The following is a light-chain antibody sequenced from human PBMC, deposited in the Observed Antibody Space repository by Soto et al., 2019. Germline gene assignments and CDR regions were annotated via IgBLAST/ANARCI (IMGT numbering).Light chain of an antibody. CDR2: GAS. CDR1: QSINSRY. Sequence: EIVLTQSPGTLSLSPGERATLSCRASQSINSRYLAWYQQKPGQAPRLLIYGASSRATGIPDRFSGSGSRTDFTLTISRLEPEYFAVYYCQQFGSSPGFTFGPGTKVDIK. CDR3: QQFGSSPGFT. V-gene: IGKV3-20*01. J-gene: IGKJ3*01.